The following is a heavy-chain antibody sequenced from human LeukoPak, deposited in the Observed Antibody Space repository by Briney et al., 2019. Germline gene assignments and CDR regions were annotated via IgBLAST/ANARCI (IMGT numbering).Heavy chain of an antibody. CDR3: ARERYGDYDFDY. CDR1: GGSISSYY. D-gene: IGHD4-17*01. CDR2: IYYSGST. V-gene: IGHV4-59*01. J-gene: IGHJ4*02. Sequence: NPSETLSLTCTVSGGSISSYYWSWIRQPPGKGLEWIGYIYYSGSTNYNPSLKSRVTISVDTSKNQFSLKLSSVTAADTAVYYCARERYGDYDFDYWGQGTLVTVSS.